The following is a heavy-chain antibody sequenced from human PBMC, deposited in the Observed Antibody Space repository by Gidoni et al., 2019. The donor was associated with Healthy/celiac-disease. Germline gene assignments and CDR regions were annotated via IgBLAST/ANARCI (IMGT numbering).Heavy chain of an antibody. V-gene: IGHV3-23*01. D-gene: IGHD3-22*01. CDR3: AKLGEGSYDSSGYYCDY. CDR2: ISGSGGST. J-gene: IGHJ4*02. CDR1: GFTFSSYA. Sequence: VQLLESGGGLVQPGGSLRLSCSASGFTFSSYAMSWVRQAPGKGMEWVSAISGSGGSTYYADSVKGRFTISRDNSKNTLYLQMNSLRAEDTAVYYCAKLGEGSYDSSGYYCDYWGQGTLVTVSS.